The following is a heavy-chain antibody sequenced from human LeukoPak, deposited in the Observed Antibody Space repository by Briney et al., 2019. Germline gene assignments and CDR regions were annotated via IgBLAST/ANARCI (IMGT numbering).Heavy chain of an antibody. CDR1: GFTFSSYW. J-gene: IGHJ6*02. D-gene: IGHD3-9*01. V-gene: IGHV3-74*01. Sequence: GGSLRLSCAASGFTFSSYWMSWVRQDPRKGLVRVSRINGDGRNINYADSVRGRFTISRDNAKNTLYLQMNTLRVEDTAVYYCTRDLMDYDVSTGLHHYYMDVWGQGTTVTVSS. CDR2: INGDGRNI. CDR3: TRDLMDYDVSTGLHHYYMDV.